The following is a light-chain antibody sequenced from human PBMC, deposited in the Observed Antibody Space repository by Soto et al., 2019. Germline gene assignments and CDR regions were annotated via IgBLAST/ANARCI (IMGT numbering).Light chain of an antibody. J-gene: IGKJ5*01. V-gene: IGKV3D-20*01. CDR2: DAS. Sequence: EIVLTQSPGTLSLSPGERATLSCGAIQSVSSSYLAWYQQKPGLAPRLLIYDASSRATGIPDRFSGSGSGTDFTLTISRLEPEDFAVYYCQQYGSSPPITFGQGTRLEIK. CDR3: QQYGSSPPIT. CDR1: QSVSSSY.